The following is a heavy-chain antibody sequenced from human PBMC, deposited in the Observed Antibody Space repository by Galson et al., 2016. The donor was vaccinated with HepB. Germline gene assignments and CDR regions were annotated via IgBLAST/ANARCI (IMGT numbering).Heavy chain of an antibody. CDR1: GFNFDNYA. V-gene: IGHV3-9*01. Sequence: SLRLSCAASGFNFDNYAMHWVRQAPGKGLEWVSGISWNNNDVGYADSVKGRFTISRDNAKNSLYLQMNSLIAEDTALYYCVNDVIYYDKSGYSYYFDHWGQGTLVTVSS. D-gene: IGHD3-22*01. CDR3: VNDVIYYDKSGYSYYFDH. J-gene: IGHJ4*02. CDR2: ISWNNNDV.